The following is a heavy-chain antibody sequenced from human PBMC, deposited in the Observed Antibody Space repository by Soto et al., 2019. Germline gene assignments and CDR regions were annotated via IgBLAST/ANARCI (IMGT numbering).Heavy chain of an antibody. CDR2: IYTSGST. J-gene: IGHJ5*02. V-gene: IGHV4-4*07. D-gene: IGHD3-22*01. CDR1: GGSISSYY. Sequence: SETLSLTCTFSGGSISSYYWSWIRQPAGKGLEWIGRIYTSGSTNYNPSLKSRVTMSVDTSKNQFSLKLSSVTAADTAVYYCARDTPRTYYYDSSRGWFDPWGQGTLVTVSS. CDR3: ARDTPRTYYYDSSRGWFDP.